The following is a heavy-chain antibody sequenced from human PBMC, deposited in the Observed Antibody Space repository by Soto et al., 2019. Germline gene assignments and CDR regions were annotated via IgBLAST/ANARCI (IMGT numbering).Heavy chain of an antibody. CDR1: GFTFGDYA. V-gene: IGHV3-49*03. Sequence: GGSLRLSCTTSGFTFGDYAMSWFRQTPGKGLEWVGFVRTYAYGETTEYAASVKGRFTVGRDNSRSTAYLHMSSLKTEDTGVYFCSRDCPCGLGYCTNGACFPNVFWGQGTLVTVSS. CDR2: VRTYAYGETT. J-gene: IGHJ4*02. D-gene: IGHD2-8*01. CDR3: SRDCPCGLGYCTNGACFPNVF.